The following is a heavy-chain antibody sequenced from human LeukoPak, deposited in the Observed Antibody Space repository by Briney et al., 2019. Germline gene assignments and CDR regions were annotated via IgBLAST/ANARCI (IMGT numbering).Heavy chain of an antibody. CDR1: GYTFTNHW. J-gene: IGHJ4*02. D-gene: IGHD5-18*01. CDR3: ARRRDTAMDY. Sequence: KGGESLRISCQGSGYTFTNHWIAWVRQMPGKGLEWMGIIYPADSDTKYSPSFQGRVTISADKSINTAYLQWSSLKATDTAIYYCARRRDTAMDYWGQRTLVTVSS. V-gene: IGHV5-51*01. CDR2: IYPADSDT.